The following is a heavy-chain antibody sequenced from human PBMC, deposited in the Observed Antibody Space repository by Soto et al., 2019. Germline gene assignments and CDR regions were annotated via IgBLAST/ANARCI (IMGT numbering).Heavy chain of an antibody. Sequence: PGESLRISCKGSGYSFTSYWIGWVRQMPGKGLEWMGIIYPGDSDTRYSPSFQGQVTLSADKSIIPAYLQWSSLKASDTARYYCAGLIPHSSGIYYNVLYVDYWGQGTLVTVSS. V-gene: IGHV5-51*01. J-gene: IGHJ4*02. CDR3: AGLIPHSSGIYYNVLYVDY. CDR2: IYPGDSDT. D-gene: IGHD3-10*01. CDR1: GYSFTSYW.